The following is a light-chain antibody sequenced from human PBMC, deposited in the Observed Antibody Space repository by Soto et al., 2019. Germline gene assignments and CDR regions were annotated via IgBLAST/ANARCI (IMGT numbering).Light chain of an antibody. Sequence: QSALTQPASVSGSPGQSITISCTGTSRDVGGYNYVSWYQQHPGKAPKLMIYEVSNRPSGVSNRFSGSKSGNTASLTISGRQAEDEADYYCSSYTSSSTLVVFGGGTKLTVL. V-gene: IGLV2-14*01. CDR1: SRDVGGYNY. CDR2: EVS. CDR3: SSYTSSSTLVV. J-gene: IGLJ2*01.